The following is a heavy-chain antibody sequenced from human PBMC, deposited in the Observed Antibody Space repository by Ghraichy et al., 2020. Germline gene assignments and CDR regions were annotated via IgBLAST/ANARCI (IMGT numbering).Heavy chain of an antibody. J-gene: IGHJ4*02. CDR3: AREGSDYGSGSYPIFAY. CDR2: IYYSGST. V-gene: IGHV4-59*01. Sequence: SETLSLTCTVSGGSISSYYWSWIRQPPGKGLEWIGYIYYSGSTNYNPSLKSRVTISVDTSKNQFSLKLSSVTAADTAVYYCAREGSDYGSGSYPIFAYWGQGTLVTVSS. D-gene: IGHD3-10*01. CDR1: GGSISSYY.